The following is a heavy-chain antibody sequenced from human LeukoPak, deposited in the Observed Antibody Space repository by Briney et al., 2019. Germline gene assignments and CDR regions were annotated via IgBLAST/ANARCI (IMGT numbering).Heavy chain of an antibody. D-gene: IGHD6-19*01. CDR1: GFSLSTSGVG. Sequence: SGPTLVNPSQTLTLTFTFSGFSLSTSGVGVGWIRQPPGKALEWFALIYWDDDKRYSPSLKSRLTTTKDTSKNQVVLTMTNMDPVDTATYYCAHSLDGEQWLVLDYWGQGTLVTVSS. V-gene: IGHV2-5*02. CDR3: AHSLDGEQWLVLDY. CDR2: IYWDDDK. J-gene: IGHJ4*02.